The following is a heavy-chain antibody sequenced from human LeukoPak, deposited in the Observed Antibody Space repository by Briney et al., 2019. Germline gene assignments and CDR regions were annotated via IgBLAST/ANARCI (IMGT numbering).Heavy chain of an antibody. CDR3: AKVGTGNQYGSGDFDL. J-gene: IGHJ4*02. CDR2: ISSSSTSI. CDR1: GFSFSSHS. V-gene: IGHV3-21*06. Sequence: PGGSLRLSCAASGFSFSSHSMNWVRRAPGKGLEWVSAISSSSTSIKQRDSVKGRFTTYRDNAKSSVYLEMSDLRVEDTAVYYCAKVGTGNQYGSGDFDLWGQGSLVTV. D-gene: IGHD3-10*01.